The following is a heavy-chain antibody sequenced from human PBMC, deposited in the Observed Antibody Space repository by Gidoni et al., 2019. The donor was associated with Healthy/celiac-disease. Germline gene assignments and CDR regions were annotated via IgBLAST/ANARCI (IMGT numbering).Heavy chain of an antibody. J-gene: IGHJ3*02. V-gene: IGHV3-21*01. CDR3: ARDRGGRDGYNYEGAFDI. Sequence: DVPLVESGGGLVKPGGSLRLSCAASGFPFSSYSMNWVRQAPGKWLEWVSSISSSSSYIYYADSVTGRFTSSRDNAKNSRYMKMNSLRAEDTAVYYWARDRGGRDGYNYEGAFDIWGQGTMVTVSS. D-gene: IGHD5-12*01. CDR1: GFPFSSYS. CDR2: ISSSSSYI.